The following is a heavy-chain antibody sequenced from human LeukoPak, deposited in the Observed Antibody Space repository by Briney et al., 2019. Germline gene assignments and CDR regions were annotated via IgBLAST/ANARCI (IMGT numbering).Heavy chain of an antibody. CDR1: GFTFSSYA. CDR2: ISGSGGST. J-gene: IGHJ6*02. D-gene: IGHD6-13*01. V-gene: IGHV3-23*01. Sequence: GGSLRLSCAASGFTFSSYAMSWVRQAPGKGLGWVSAISGSGGSTYYADSVKGRFTISRDNFKNTLYLQMSSLRAEDTAVYYCAKRAAAGSLYYYGMDVWGQGTTVTVSS. CDR3: AKRAAAGSLYYYGMDV.